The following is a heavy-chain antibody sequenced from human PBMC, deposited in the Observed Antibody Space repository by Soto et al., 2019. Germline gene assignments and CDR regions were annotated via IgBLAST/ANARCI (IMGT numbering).Heavy chain of an antibody. CDR1: GYTFTSYA. D-gene: IGHD3-16*01. J-gene: IGHJ4*02. CDR3: ENALGLYYFDY. Sequence: QVQLVQSGAEVKKPGASVKVSCKASGYTFTSYAMHWVRQAPGQRLEWMGWINAGNGNTKYSQKFQGRVTITRDTSASTAYMELSSLRSEDTAVYYCENALGLYYFDYWGQGTLVTVSS. CDR2: INAGNGNT. V-gene: IGHV1-3*01.